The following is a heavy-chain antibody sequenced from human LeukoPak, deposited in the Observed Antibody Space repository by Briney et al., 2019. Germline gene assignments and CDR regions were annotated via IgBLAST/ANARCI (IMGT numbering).Heavy chain of an antibody. CDR1: GHSISSGYY. CDR3: ASVPTIFGVVTYDY. Sequence: PSETLSLTCTVSGHSISSGYYWGWIRQPPGKGLEGIGSIYHSGSTYYNPSLKSRVTISVDTSKNQFSLKLSPVTAADTAVYYCASVPTIFGVVTYDYWGQGTLVTVSS. V-gene: IGHV4-38-2*02. J-gene: IGHJ4*02. D-gene: IGHD3-3*01. CDR2: IYHSGST.